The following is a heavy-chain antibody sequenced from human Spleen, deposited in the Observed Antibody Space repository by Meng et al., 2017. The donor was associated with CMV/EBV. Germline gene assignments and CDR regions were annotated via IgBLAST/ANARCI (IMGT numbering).Heavy chain of an antibody. D-gene: IGHD6-13*01. CDR3: ASAEAAGTGYYGMDV. V-gene: IGHV3-21*01. CDR2: ISSSSYI. Sequence: GGSLRLSCAASGFTFSSYSMNWVRQAPGKGLEWVSSISSSSYIYYADSVKGRFTISRDNAKNSLYLQMNSLRAEDTAVYYCASAEAAGTGYYGMDVWGQGTTVTVSS. CDR1: GFTFSSYS. J-gene: IGHJ6*02.